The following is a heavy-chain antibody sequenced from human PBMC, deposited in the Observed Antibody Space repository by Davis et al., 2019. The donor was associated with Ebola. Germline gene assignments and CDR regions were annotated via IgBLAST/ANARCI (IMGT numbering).Heavy chain of an antibody. V-gene: IGHV4-34*01. CDR2: INHSGST. Sequence: MPSETLSLTCAVYGGSFSGYYWSWIRQPPGKGLEWIGEINHSGSTNYNPSLKSRVTISVDKSKNQFSLKLSSVTAADTAVYYCANSRYSSGWYGWFDPWGQGTLVTVSS. D-gene: IGHD6-19*01. J-gene: IGHJ5*02. CDR1: GGSFSGYY. CDR3: ANSRYSSGWYGWFDP.